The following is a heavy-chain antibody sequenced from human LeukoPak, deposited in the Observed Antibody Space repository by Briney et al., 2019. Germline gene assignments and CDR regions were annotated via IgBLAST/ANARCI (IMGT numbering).Heavy chain of an antibody. D-gene: IGHD3-16*01. CDR2: ISIGSTII. V-gene: IGHV3-48*03. CDR3: VRGGGAAYKYNAFDI. J-gene: IGHJ3*02. CDR1: GFIFSNHE. Sequence: GGSLKLSCAASGFIFSNHEMNWVRQAPGKGLEWISYISIGSTIIYYAESVKGRFTISRDNTKNSLFLQMNSLRAEDTAAYYCVRGGGAAYKYNAFDIWGQGTMVTVPS.